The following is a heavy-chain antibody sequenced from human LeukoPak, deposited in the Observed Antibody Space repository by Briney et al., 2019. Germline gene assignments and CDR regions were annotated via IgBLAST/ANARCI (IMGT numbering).Heavy chain of an antibody. V-gene: IGHV1-18*01. D-gene: IGHD4-17*01. Sequence: ASVKVSCKASGHTFTSYGISWVRQAPGQGLEWMGWISADNGNTDYAQKLQGRVTMTTDTSTSTAYMELRSLRSDDTAVYYCARTNDYGDYTVYYYYMDVWGKGTTVTVSS. CDR2: ISADNGNT. J-gene: IGHJ6*03. CDR1: GHTFTSYG. CDR3: ARTNDYGDYTVYYYYMDV.